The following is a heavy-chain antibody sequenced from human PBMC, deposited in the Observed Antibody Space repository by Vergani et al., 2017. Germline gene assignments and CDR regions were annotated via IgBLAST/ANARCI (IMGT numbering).Heavy chain of an antibody. CDR2: IIPIFGTA. D-gene: IGHD5-18*01. V-gene: IGHV1-69*01. Sequence: QVQLVQSGAEVKKPGSSVKVSCKASGGTFSSHAISWVRQAPGQGLEWRGGIIPIFGTANYAQKFQGRVTITADESTSTAYMELCSLRSEDTAVYYCARDGYSYGYFDYWGQGTLVTVSS. CDR3: ARDGYSYGYFDY. J-gene: IGHJ4*02. CDR1: GGTFSSHA.